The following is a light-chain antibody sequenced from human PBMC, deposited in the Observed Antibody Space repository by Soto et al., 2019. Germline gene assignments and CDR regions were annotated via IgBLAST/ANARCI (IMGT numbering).Light chain of an antibody. CDR2: DAS. V-gene: IGKV3-20*01. Sequence: EIVWTQSPGTLSLSPGERATLSCRASQSVRSHLAWYQQRPGQPPRLLIYDASYRATGVPLRFSGSGSGTEFTLTIARLEPEDFAVYYCQEYDGAPITFGLGTKVDIK. J-gene: IGKJ1*01. CDR3: QEYDGAPIT. CDR1: QSVRSH.